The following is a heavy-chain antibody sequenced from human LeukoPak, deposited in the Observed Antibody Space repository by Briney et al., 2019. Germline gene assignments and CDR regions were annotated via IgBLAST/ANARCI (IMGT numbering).Heavy chain of an antibody. CDR1: GYTFTSYD. J-gene: IGHJ4*02. CDR3: ARGERGYSYDY. V-gene: IGHV1-18*01. D-gene: IGHD5-18*01. Sequence: ASVKVSCKASGYTFTSYDINWVRQATGQGLEWMGWISVYNGNTNYAQKVQGRVTMTTDTSTSTAYMELRSLRSDDTAVYYCARGERGYSYDYWGQGTLVTVSS. CDR2: ISVYNGNT.